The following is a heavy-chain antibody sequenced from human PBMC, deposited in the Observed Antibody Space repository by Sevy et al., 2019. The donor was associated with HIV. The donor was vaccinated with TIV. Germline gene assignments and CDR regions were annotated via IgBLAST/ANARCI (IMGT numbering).Heavy chain of an antibody. CDR1: GFTFSSYA. V-gene: IGHV3-30-3*01. CDR3: ARGGIQLWFGWFDP. CDR2: ISYDGSNK. D-gene: IGHD5-18*01. Sequence: GGSLRLSCAASGFTFSSYAMHWVRQAPGKGLEWVAFISYDGSNKYYADSVKGRFTISRDNSKNTLYLQMNSLRAEDTAVYYCARGGIQLWFGWFDPWGQGTLVTVSS. J-gene: IGHJ5*02.